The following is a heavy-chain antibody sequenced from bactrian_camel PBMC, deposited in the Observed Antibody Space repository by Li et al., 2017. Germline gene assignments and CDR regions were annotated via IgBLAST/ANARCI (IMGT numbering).Heavy chain of an antibody. CDR2: IYTGFRSE. V-gene: IGHV3S40*01. J-gene: IGHJ4*01. Sequence: EVQLVESGGGSVQVGGSLRLSCVASGFTYGSNCIGWFRQAPGKEREGVAAIYTGFRSEYYADSVKGRFTISQDNAGNTVYLQMTSLKTEDTAVYYCAAGLFADFGLGLGTQVTVS. CDR1: GFTYGSNC. D-gene: IGHD5*01.